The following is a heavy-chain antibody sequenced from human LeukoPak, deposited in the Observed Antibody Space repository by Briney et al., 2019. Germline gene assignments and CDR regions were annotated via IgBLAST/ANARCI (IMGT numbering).Heavy chain of an antibody. Sequence: PSETLSLTCTVSGGSISSYYWSWIRQPAGKGLEWIGRIYTSGSTNYNPSLKSRVTMSVDTSKNQFSLKLSSVTAADTAVYYCARVNRLWFGEIRAFDIWGQGTMVTVSS. D-gene: IGHD3-10*01. CDR3: ARVNRLWFGEIRAFDI. J-gene: IGHJ3*02. CDR1: GGSISSYY. V-gene: IGHV4-4*07. CDR2: IYTSGST.